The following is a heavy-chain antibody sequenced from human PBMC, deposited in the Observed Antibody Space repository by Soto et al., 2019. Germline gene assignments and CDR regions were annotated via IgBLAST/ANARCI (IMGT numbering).Heavy chain of an antibody. CDR1: GFTVSSSY. Sequence: EVQLVESGGGLVQPGGSLRLSCAASGFTVSSSYLYWVRQAPGKGLEWVSSIYKSGDTYYADSVKGRFTIPRDNYKSPLFLQMNSLRAEDTAVYYCARGTVGTNPNWLGPWGQGTLVTVSS. CDR3: ARGTVGTNPNWLGP. CDR2: IYKSGDT. V-gene: IGHV3-66*01. D-gene: IGHD1-26*01. J-gene: IGHJ5*02.